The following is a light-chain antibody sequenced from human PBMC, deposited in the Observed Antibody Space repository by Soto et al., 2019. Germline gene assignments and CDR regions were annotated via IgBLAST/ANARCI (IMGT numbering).Light chain of an antibody. CDR2: GAS. Sequence: EIVLTQCPGTLSLSPGERVTLSCKVSQSVTNSELAWYQQKPGQAPRLLIYGASSRATGIPDRFSGGGSGTDFTLTISRLEPEDSAVYYCQQYDSSPRTFGQGTKVDIK. CDR1: QSVTNSE. J-gene: IGKJ1*01. V-gene: IGKV3-20*01. CDR3: QQYDSSPRT.